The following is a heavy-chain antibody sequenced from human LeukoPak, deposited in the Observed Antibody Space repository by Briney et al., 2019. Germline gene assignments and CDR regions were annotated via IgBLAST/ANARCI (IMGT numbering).Heavy chain of an antibody. V-gene: IGHV4-34*01. CDR3: ARDSSGYAR. CDR1: GGSFSGYY. J-gene: IGHJ4*02. D-gene: IGHD3-22*01. CDR2: INHGGST. Sequence: SETLSLTCAVYGGSFSGYYWSWIRQPPGKGLEWIGEINHGGSTNYNPSLKSRVTISVDTSKNQFSLKLSSVTAADTAVYYCARDSSGYARWGQGTLVTVSS.